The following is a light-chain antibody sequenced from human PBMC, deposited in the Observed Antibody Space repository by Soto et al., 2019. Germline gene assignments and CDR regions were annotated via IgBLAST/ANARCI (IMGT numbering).Light chain of an antibody. Sequence: EILLTQSPGTLSLSPGERATLSCRASQSVVSTYVAWYQQTPGQAPRLLIYGASNRATGIPDRFSVSGSRTDFTLTISRLEPEDFAVYYCQQYGHSPWTFGQGTKVEIK. J-gene: IGKJ1*01. V-gene: IGKV3-20*01. CDR2: GAS. CDR1: QSVVSTY. CDR3: QQYGHSPWT.